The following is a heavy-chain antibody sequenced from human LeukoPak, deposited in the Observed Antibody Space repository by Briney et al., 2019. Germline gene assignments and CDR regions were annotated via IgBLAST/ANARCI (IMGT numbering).Heavy chain of an antibody. Sequence: PGRSLRLSCAASGFTFDDYAMHWVRQAPGKGLEWVSGISWNSGSIGYADSVKGRFTISRDNAKNSLYLQMNSLRAEDRALYYCAKGRSGSYRYYFDYWGQGTLVTVSS. V-gene: IGHV3-9*01. CDR2: ISWNSGSI. J-gene: IGHJ4*02. CDR1: GFTFDDYA. D-gene: IGHD1-26*01. CDR3: AKGRSGSYRYYFDY.